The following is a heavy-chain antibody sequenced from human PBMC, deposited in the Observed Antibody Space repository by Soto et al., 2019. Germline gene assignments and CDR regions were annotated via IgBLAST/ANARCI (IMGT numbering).Heavy chain of an antibody. CDR1: GYTFTGYY. J-gene: IGHJ4*02. CDR2: INPNSGGT. CDR3: ARVGSTSWGDFDY. V-gene: IGHV1-2*02. D-gene: IGHD2-2*01. Sequence: ASVEVSCKASGYTFTGYYMHCVRQAPGQGLEWMGWINPNSGGTNYAQKFQGRVTMTRDTSISTAYMELSRLRSDDTAVYYCARVGSTSWGDFDYWGQGTLVTVSS.